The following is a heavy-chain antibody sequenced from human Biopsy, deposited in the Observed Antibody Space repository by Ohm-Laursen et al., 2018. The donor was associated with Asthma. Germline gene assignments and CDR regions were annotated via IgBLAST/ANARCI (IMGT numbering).Heavy chain of an antibody. CDR1: GFTFSSYG. Sequence: SLRLSCAASGFTFSSYGMHWVRQAPGKGLEWVAGIYYDGSREYYTESVKGRFTISRDNSKNRLYLEMASLRAEDTAVYYCAREKVIESRGFQNWFDPWGQGTLVHVSS. CDR3: AREKVIESRGFQNWFDP. CDR2: IYYDGSRE. V-gene: IGHV3-33*01. J-gene: IGHJ5*02. D-gene: IGHD3-16*02.